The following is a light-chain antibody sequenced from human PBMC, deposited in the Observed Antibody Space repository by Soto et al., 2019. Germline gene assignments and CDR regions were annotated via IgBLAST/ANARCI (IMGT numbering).Light chain of an antibody. Sequence: DMQLTQSPSSLSATVGERVTITCRASQSSSSFLNWYQWKPGKAPSLLIYAASYLKSGVPSRFSGSGSGTDFTLTISSLQPEDSATYYCQQTYTTPWTFGQGTK. CDR2: AAS. J-gene: IGKJ1*01. V-gene: IGKV1-39*01. CDR1: QSSSSF. CDR3: QQTYTTPWT.